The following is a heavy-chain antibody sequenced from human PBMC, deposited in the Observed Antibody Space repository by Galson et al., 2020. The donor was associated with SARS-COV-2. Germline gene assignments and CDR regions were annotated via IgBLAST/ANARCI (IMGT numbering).Heavy chain of an antibody. CDR2: IIPIFGTA. J-gene: IGHJ6*02. V-gene: IGHV1-69*13. D-gene: IGHD2-15*01. Sequence: SVKVSCKASGGTFSSYAISWVRQAPGQGLEWMGGIIPIFGTANYAQKFQGRVTITADESTSTAYMELSSLRSEDTAVYYCARDCSGGSCYSYYYYGMGVWGQGTTVTVSS. CDR1: GGTFSSYA. CDR3: ARDCSGGSCYSYYYYGMGV.